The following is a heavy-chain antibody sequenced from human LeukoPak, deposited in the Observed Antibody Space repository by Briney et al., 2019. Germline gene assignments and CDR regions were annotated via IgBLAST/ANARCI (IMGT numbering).Heavy chain of an antibody. Sequence: GGSLRLSCAASGFTFSDFYMSWIREAPGKGLELVSYIRSSGTTIYYADSVKGRFSISRDNAKNSLYLQMNSLRAEDTAVYYCARASGGNEESFDYWGQGTLVTVSS. CDR3: ARASGGNEESFDY. D-gene: IGHD4-23*01. CDR1: GFTFSDFY. J-gene: IGHJ4*02. V-gene: IGHV3-11*01. CDR2: IRSSGTTI.